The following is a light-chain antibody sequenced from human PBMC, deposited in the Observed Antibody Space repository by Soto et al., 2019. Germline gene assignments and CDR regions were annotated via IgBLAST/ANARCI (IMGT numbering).Light chain of an antibody. V-gene: IGKV1-39*01. Sequence: DIQMTQSPSSLSASVGDRVTITCRASQSISTYLNWYQQKPGKAPKLIIYAASSLQSGVPSRFSGSGSGTDFTLTISSLQPEDFATYYCQQSDSRRWTFGQGTKVDIK. CDR3: QQSDSRRWT. CDR2: AAS. CDR1: QSISTY. J-gene: IGKJ1*01.